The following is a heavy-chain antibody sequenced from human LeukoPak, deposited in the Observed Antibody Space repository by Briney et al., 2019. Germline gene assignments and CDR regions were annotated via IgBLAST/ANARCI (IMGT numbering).Heavy chain of an antibody. J-gene: IGHJ4*02. CDR1: GFTFGLYW. V-gene: IGHV3-7*03. CDR3: AGGTGFIIKD. Sequence: GGSLRLSCAASGFTFGLYWMNWVRRAPGKGLEWVANIKQDGSEKNYVDSVKGRFTISRDNAKNSLYLQMNNLRVEDTAMYYCAGGTGFIIKDWGQGTLVTVSS. D-gene: IGHD3-9*01. CDR2: IKQDGSEK.